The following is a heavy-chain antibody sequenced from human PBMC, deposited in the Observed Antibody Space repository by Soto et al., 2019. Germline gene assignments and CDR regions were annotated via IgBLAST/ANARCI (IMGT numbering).Heavy chain of an antibody. D-gene: IGHD1-1*01. Sequence: QVQLQQSGPGLVKPSETLSLTCSVSSGPSSSNNWGWIRQPPGRGLEWIGYVYSTGGTSYNPSLKTRVTMSADTSTNHTSPTLTSVTAADTAVYYSVRQGIGNLHGLVDVWGQGTTVRVSS. CDR3: VRQGIGNLHGLVDV. J-gene: IGHJ6*02. CDR1: SGPSSSNN. V-gene: IGHV4-59*08. CDR2: VYSTGGT.